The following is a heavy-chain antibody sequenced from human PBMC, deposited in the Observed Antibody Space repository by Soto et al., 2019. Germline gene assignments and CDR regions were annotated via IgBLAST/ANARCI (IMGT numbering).Heavy chain of an antibody. CDR3: AKGALLTGYYNHWFDP. CDR2: INSDGSST. CDR1: GFTFSSYW. Sequence: GGALRLSCAASGFTFSSYWMQWVRQAPGKGLVWVSRINSDGSSTSYTDSVKGRFTISRDNSKNTLYLQMNSLRAEDTAVYYCAKGALLTGYYNHWFDPWGQGTLVTVSS. J-gene: IGHJ5*02. D-gene: IGHD3-9*01. V-gene: IGHV3-74*01.